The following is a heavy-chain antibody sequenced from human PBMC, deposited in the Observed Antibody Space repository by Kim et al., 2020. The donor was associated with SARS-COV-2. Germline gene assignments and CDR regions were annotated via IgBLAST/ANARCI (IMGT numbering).Heavy chain of an antibody. D-gene: IGHD2-2*01. J-gene: IGHJ6*02. Sequence: GESLKISCKGSGYSFTSYWIGWVRQMPGKGLEWMGIIYPGDSDTRYSPSFQGQVTISADKSISTAYLQWSSLKASDTAMYYCARHELVVPAAMNEVLYYYYGMDVWGQGTTVTVSS. CDR1: GYSFTSYW. V-gene: IGHV5-51*01. CDR3: ARHELVVPAAMNEVLYYYYGMDV. CDR2: IYPGDSDT.